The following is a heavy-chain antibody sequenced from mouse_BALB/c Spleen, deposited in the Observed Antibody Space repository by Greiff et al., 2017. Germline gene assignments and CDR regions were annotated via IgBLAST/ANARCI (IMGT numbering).Heavy chain of an antibody. Sequence: QVQLQQSGPGLVQPSQSLSITCTVSGFSLTSYGVHWVRQSPGKGLEWLGVIWSGGSTDYNAAFISRLSISKDNSKSQVFFKMNSLQANDTAIYYCARNDGPYWYFDVWGAGTTVTVSS. CDR2: IWSGGST. V-gene: IGHV2-2*02. J-gene: IGHJ1*01. CDR1: GFSLTSYG. CDR3: ARNDGPYWYFDV. D-gene: IGHD2-3*01.